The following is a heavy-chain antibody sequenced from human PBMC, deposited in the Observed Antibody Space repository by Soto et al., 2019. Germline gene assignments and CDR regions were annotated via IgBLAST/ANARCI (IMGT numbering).Heavy chain of an antibody. CDR1: GYTFTSYY. Sequence: QVQLVQSGAEVKKPGASVKVSCKASGYTFTSYYMHGVRQAPGQGREWMGIINPSGGSTSYAQKFQGRVTMTRDTSTSTVYMELSSLRSEDTAVYYCARDQPWGEAKFDYWGLGTLVTVSS. CDR3: ARDQPWGEAKFDY. D-gene: IGHD3-10*01. CDR2: INPSGGST. V-gene: IGHV1-46*01. J-gene: IGHJ4*02.